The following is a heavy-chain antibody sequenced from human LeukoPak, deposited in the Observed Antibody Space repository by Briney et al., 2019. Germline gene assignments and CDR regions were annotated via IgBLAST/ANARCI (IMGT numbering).Heavy chain of an antibody. V-gene: IGHV4-59*01. Sequence: SETLSLTCTVSGGSISSYYWSWIRQPPGKGLEWIGYIYHSGSTNYNPSLKSRVTISVDTSKNQFSLKLSSVTAADTAVYYCARGQCGGDCYSTGGYFDYWGQGTLVTVSS. CDR1: GGSISSYY. J-gene: IGHJ4*02. D-gene: IGHD2-21*02. CDR2: IYHSGST. CDR3: ARGQCGGDCYSTGGYFDY.